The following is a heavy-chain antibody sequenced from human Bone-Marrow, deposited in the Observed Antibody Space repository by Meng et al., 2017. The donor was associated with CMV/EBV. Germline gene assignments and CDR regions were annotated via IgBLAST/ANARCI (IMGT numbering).Heavy chain of an antibody. Sequence: GGSLRLSCAASGFTFSSYEMNWVRQAPGKGLEWVSYISSSGSTIYYADPVKGRFTISRDNAKNSLYLQMNSLRAEDTAVYYCARVWALLPYYYYGMDVWGQGTTVTVSS. J-gene: IGHJ6*02. CDR2: ISSSGSTI. CDR3: ARVWALLPYYYYGMDV. D-gene: IGHD7-27*01. V-gene: IGHV3-48*03. CDR1: GFTFSSYE.